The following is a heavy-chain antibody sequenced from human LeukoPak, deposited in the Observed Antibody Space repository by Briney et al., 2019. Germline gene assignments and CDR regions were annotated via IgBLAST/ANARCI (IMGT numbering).Heavy chain of an antibody. CDR1: GYSISSGYY. D-gene: IGHD6-19*01. V-gene: IGHV4-38-2*01. J-gene: IGHJ4*02. CDR2: LYQSGTT. CDR3: ARSLIVPGRVLYFDL. Sequence: PSETLSLTCDVSGYSISSGYYWGWIRQPPGKGLEWIGSLYQSGTTYYNPSLKSRVTISVDTSKNQFSLNLRSVTAADTAVYFCARSLIVPGRVLYFDLWGQGTLVTVSS.